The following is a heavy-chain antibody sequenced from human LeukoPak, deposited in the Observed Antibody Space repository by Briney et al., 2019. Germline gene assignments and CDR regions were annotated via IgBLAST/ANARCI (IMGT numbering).Heavy chain of an antibody. Sequence: GGSLRLSCAASGFTFSSYEMNWVRQAPGKGLEWVSYISSSGSTIYYADSVKGRFTISRDNAKNSLYLQMNSLRAEDTAVYYCAKGSGYSGYDPAFGYYYYMDVWGKGTTVTISS. D-gene: IGHD5-12*01. V-gene: IGHV3-48*03. CDR2: ISSSGSTI. J-gene: IGHJ6*03. CDR3: AKGSGYSGYDPAFGYYYYMDV. CDR1: GFTFSSYE.